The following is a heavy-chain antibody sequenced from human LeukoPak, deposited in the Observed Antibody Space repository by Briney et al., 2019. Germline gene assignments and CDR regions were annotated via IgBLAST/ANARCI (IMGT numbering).Heavy chain of an antibody. V-gene: IGHV1-18*01. CDR1: GYTFTSYG. D-gene: IGHD3-22*01. Sequence: ASVKVSCKASGYTFTSYGISWVRQAPGQGLEWMGWISAYNGNTNYAQKLQGRVTMTTDTSTSTAYMELRSLRSDDTAVYYCARGLSAYYDGSGYYGLGYWGQGTLVTVSS. CDR3: ARGLSAYYDGSGYYGLGY. CDR2: ISAYNGNT. J-gene: IGHJ4*02.